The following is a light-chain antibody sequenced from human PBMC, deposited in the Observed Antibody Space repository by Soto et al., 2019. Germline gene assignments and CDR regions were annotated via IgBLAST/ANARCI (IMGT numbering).Light chain of an antibody. V-gene: IGKV1-5*01. Sequence: DIQMTQSPSTLSASVGDRVTITCRASQSISSWLACYQQKPGKAPKLLIYDASSLESGVPSRFSGSGSGTEFTLTITSLQADDFATYCCQQYNSYPWTLGQGTKVDIK. CDR2: DAS. J-gene: IGKJ1*01. CDR3: QQYNSYPWT. CDR1: QSISSW.